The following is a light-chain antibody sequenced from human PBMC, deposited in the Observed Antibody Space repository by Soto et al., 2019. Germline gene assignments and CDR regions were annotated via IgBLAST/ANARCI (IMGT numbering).Light chain of an antibody. Sequence: QSVLTQPASVSGSPGQSIAISCTGTSSDVGNYNLVSWYQQHSGKAPKLMIYEGTKRPSGVSDRFSGSKSGNTASLTISGLQAEDEADYYRCSYASTGTYVFGTGTKSPS. V-gene: IGLV2-23*01. CDR2: EGT. CDR1: SSDVGNYNL. J-gene: IGLJ1*01. CDR3: CSYASTGTYV.